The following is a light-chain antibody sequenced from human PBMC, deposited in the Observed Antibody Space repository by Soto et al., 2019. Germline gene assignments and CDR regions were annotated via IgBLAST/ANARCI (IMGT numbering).Light chain of an antibody. V-gene: IGLV4-69*01. CDR3: QTWVTGTYVV. CDR2: LNSDGSH. J-gene: IGLJ2*01. CDR1: SGHSSYA. Sequence: QPVLTQSPSASASLGASVKLTCTLSSGHSSYAIAWHQQQPEKGPRYLMKLNSDGSHSKGDGIPDRFSGSSSGAERYLTISSLQSEDEADYYCQTWVTGTYVVFGGGTQLTV.